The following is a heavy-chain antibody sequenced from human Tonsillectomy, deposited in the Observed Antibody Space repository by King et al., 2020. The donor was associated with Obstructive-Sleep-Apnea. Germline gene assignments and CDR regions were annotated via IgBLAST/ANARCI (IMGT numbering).Heavy chain of an antibody. CDR3: AKDQAAVAGGIDY. V-gene: IGHV3-23*04. J-gene: IGHJ4*02. D-gene: IGHD6-19*01. Sequence: VQLVESGGGLVQPGGSLRLSCAASGFTFSSYAMTWVRQAPGKGREWVSTISDSCENTDYAGSVKGRLTVSRDNSKNTLHLQMKSLRTEDTAIYYCAKDQAAVAGGIDYWGQGTVVTVSS. CDR1: GFTFSSYA. CDR2: ISDSCENT.